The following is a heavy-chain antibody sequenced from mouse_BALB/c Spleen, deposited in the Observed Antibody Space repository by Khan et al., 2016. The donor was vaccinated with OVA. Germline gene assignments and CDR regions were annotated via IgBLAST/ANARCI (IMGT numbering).Heavy chain of an antibody. CDR1: GYTFTNNG. CDR3: ARGRYYDYDATPY. V-gene: IGHV9-3-1*01. J-gene: IGHJ3*01. CDR2: IKTNTGEP. D-gene: IGHD2-4*01. Sequence: QIQLVQSGPELKKPGETVKISCKASGYTFTNNGMNWLKQAPGKGLKWMGWIKTNTGEPTYVDDFKGRFAFSMETSASTAYLQINNLKNEDTATYFCARGRYYDYDATPYWGQGTLVTVSA.